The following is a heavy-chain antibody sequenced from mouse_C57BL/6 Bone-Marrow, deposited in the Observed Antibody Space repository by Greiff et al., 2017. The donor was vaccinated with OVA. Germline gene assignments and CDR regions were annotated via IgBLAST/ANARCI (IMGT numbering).Heavy chain of an antibody. CDR3: TRGYYVDY. CDR2: IDPTNDYT. Sequence: VKLLESGAELARPGASVKMSCKASGYTFTSYTIHWVKQRPGQGLEWIGYIDPTNDYTNYNQKFKGKATLTADKSSSTAYMQLSSLTSEDSAVYYCTRGYYVDYWGQGTTLTVSS. V-gene: IGHV1-4*01. J-gene: IGHJ2*01. CDR1: GYTFTSYT.